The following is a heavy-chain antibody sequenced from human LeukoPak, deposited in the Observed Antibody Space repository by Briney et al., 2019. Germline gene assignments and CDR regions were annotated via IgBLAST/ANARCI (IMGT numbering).Heavy chain of an antibody. J-gene: IGHJ6*03. D-gene: IGHD4-11*01. CDR2: INPNSGGT. CDR1: GYTFTGYY. Sequence: ASVKVSCKASGYTFTGYYMHWVRQAPGQGLGWMGWINPNSGGTNYAQKFQGRVTMTRDTSISTAYMELSRLRSDDTAVYHCASAETTIHYYYMDVWGKGTTVTVSS. V-gene: IGHV1-2*02. CDR3: ASAETTIHYYYMDV.